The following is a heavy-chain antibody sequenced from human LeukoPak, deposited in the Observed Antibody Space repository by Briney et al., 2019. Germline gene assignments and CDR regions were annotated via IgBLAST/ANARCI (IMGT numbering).Heavy chain of an antibody. D-gene: IGHD2-8*02. CDR1: GGTFSSYA. CDR3: ARGSVLVGYAKIYYFDY. CDR2: INPNSGGT. J-gene: IGHJ4*02. Sequence: ASVKVSCKASGGTFSSYAISWVRQAPGQGLEWMGWINPNSGGTNYAQKFQGWVTMTRDTSISTAYMELSRLRSDDTAVYYCARGSVLVGYAKIYYFDYWGQGTLVTVSS. V-gene: IGHV1-2*04.